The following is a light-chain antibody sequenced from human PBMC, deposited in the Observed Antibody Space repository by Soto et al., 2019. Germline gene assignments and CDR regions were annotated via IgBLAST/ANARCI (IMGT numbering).Light chain of an antibody. J-gene: IGKJ1*01. Sequence: VMSQSQSSKSVNSGEGADLSCRASESVSSHLAWYQQKPGQAPRLLIHGASIRATGIPARFSGSGSGTEFTLTISSLHAEDFATYYWQQSYRTPRTCGQGTRWIS. CDR2: GAS. V-gene: IGKV3-15*01. CDR3: QQSYRTPRT. CDR1: ESVSSH.